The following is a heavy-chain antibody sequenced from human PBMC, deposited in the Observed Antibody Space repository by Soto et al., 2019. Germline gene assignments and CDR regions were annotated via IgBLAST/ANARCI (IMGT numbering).Heavy chain of an antibody. CDR3: AMATTGPTEPPK. D-gene: IGHD4-17*01. Sequence: QVHLVESGGGVVQPGTSLTLYCAASGFTFSRYGMHWVRQAPGKGLEWVTIISFDGSKEFYADSVKGRFTVSRDNSRNTVYLQSTSLRADYSAMYYCAMATTGPTEPPKWGQGTLVTVSS. CDR2: ISFDGSKE. V-gene: IGHV3-30*03. J-gene: IGHJ4*02. CDR1: GFTFSRYG.